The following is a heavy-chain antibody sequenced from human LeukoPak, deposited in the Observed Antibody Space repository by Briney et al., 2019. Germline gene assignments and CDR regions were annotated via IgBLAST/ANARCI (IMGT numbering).Heavy chain of an antibody. CDR3: ARVVTRYSDILVEWFDP. D-gene: IGHD3-9*01. CDR1: GCSISSFD. V-gene: IGHV4-59*01. J-gene: IGHJ5*02. CDR2: INFSGST. Sequence: SETLSLTCTVSGCSISSFDCSWIRQSPGKGLEWIGYINFSGSTNYNPYLKSRVTISMYTSTNQFSLSLSSVAATDTAVYYCARVVTRYSDILVEWFDPWGQGALVTVSS.